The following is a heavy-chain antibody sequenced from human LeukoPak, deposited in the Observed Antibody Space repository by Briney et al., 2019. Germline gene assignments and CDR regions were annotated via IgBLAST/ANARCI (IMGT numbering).Heavy chain of an antibody. D-gene: IGHD3-16*01. V-gene: IGHV1-8*01. CDR2: MKPNSGNT. Sequence: ASVKVSCKASGYTFTSYDINWVREATGQGLEGRGWMKPNSGNTGYAQKFQGRVTMTRNTSTRTAYMELSSLRSEDTAVYYCARSRGSYGFDYWGQGTLVTVPS. CDR1: GYTFTSYD. J-gene: IGHJ4*02. CDR3: ARSRGSYGFDY.